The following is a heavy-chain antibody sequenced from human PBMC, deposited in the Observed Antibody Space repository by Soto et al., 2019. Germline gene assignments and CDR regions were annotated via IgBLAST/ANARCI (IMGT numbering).Heavy chain of an antibody. CDR2: IHHSGST. D-gene: IGHD2-2*01. V-gene: IGHV4-4*02. CDR3: ARKDCNSAGCPPDFDY. CDR1: GGSINSSDW. Sequence: QVLLQESGPGLVRPSETLSLTCAVSGGSINSSDWWSWVRQPPGKGLEWIGEIHHSGSTNYNPSLKARSTISLDKSKHHFSLKLTSVTAADTAVYYCARKDCNSAGCPPDFDYWGQGTLVTVSS. J-gene: IGHJ4*02.